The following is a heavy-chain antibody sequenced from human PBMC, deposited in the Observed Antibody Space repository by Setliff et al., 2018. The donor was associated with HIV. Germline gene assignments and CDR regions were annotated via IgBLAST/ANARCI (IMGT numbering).Heavy chain of an antibody. CDR3: VRGYCSSTTCYEDYYYMDV. CDR2: ISYSGST. V-gene: IGHV4-59*01. D-gene: IGHD2-2*01. CDR1: GGSISSYY. Sequence: SETLSLTCTVSGGSISSYYWSWIRQPPGKGLEWIGYISYSGSTNYNPSLKARVTLSVDMSKNQVFLRLSSVTAADTAVYYCVRGYCSSTTCYEDYYYMDVWGKGSTVTVSS. J-gene: IGHJ6*03.